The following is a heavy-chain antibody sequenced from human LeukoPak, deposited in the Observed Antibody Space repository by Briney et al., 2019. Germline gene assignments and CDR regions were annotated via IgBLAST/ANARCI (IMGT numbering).Heavy chain of an antibody. J-gene: IGHJ6*03. CDR3: AKDRIENCMDV. Sequence: PGRSLRLSCAASGFTFDDYAMHWVRQAPGKGLEWVSGISWNSGSIGYADSVKGRFTISRDNAKNSLYLQMNSLRAEDTAVYYCAKDRIENCMDVWGKGTTVTVSS. CDR1: GFTFDDYA. V-gene: IGHV3-9*01. CDR2: ISWNSGSI.